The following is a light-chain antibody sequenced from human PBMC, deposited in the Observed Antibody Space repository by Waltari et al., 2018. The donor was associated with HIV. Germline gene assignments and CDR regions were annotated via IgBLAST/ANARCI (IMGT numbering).Light chain of an antibody. Sequence: DIQMTQSPSSLSASVGDRVTITCRASQSISSYLNWYQQKPGKAPKVLIYAASSLQSGVPSRFSGSGSGTDSTLTISSLQPGDFATYYCQQSYSTPRTFGGGTKVEIK. V-gene: IGKV1-39*01. CDR1: QSISSY. J-gene: IGKJ4*01. CDR3: QQSYSTPRT. CDR2: AAS.